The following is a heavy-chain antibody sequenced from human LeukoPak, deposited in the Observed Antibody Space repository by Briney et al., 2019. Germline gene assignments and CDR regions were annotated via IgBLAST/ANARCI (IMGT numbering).Heavy chain of an antibody. Sequence: SVKVSCKASGGTFSSYAISWVRQAPGQGLEWMGRIIPIFGTANYAQKFQGRVTITTDESTSTAYMELSSLRSEDTAVYYCARVPVDSSGYYYGVDYWGQGTLSPSPQ. J-gene: IGHJ4*02. D-gene: IGHD3-22*01. CDR2: IIPIFGTA. V-gene: IGHV1-69*05. CDR3: ARVPVDSSGYYYGVDY. CDR1: GGTFSSYA.